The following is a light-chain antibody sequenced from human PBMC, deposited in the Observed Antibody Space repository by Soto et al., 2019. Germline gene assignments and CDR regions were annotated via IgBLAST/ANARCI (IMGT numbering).Light chain of an antibody. J-gene: IGLJ2*01. Sequence: QSVLTQPPPASGTPGQRVTISCSGSSSNIGGNTVNWFQQLPGTAPKLLIYTNDQRPSGVPDRFSGSKSGTSASLAISGLRSEDEADSYCAAWDDSLKGVVFGGGTKLPVL. CDR3: AAWDDSLKGVV. CDR2: TND. CDR1: SSNIGGNT. V-gene: IGLV1-44*01.